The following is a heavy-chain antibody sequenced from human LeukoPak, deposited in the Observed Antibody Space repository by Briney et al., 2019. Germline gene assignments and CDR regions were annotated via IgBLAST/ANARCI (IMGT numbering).Heavy chain of an antibody. CDR3: ARGRKYYDSSGYSLGY. V-gene: IGHV1-8*01. D-gene: IGHD3-22*01. CDR1: GYTFTSYD. CDR2: MNPNSGNT. J-gene: IGHJ4*02. Sequence: ASVKVSCKTSGYTFTSYDINWVRQATGQGLEWMGWMNPNSGNTGYAQKFQGRVTMTRNTSISTAYMELSSLRSEDTAVYYCARGRKYYDSSGYSLGYWGQGTLVTVSS.